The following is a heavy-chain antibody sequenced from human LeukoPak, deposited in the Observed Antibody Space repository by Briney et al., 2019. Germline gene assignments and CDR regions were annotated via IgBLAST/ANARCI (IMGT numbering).Heavy chain of an antibody. J-gene: IGHJ4*02. D-gene: IGHD5-24*01. CDR1: GFTFNNYA. CDR2: ILQSGDDT. Sequence: GGSLRLSCAASGFTFNNYAMSWVRQAPGKGLEWVSGILQSGDDTYYADSVKGRFTISRDNSNDMLYLQMNSLRVEDTAIYYCAKDAVRGDGYWEFDYWGQGSLVTVSS. CDR3: AKDAVRGDGYWEFDY. V-gene: IGHV3-23*01.